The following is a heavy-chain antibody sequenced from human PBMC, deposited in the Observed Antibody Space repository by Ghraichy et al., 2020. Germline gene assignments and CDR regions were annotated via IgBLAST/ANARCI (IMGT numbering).Heavy chain of an antibody. CDR1: GYTFTGYY. CDR2: INPNSGGT. CDR3: ARDLKAYCGGDCFSDAFDI. V-gene: IGHV1-2*02. Sequence: ASVKVSCKASGYTFTGYYMHWVRQAPGQGLEWMGWINPNSGGTNYAQKFQGRVTMTRDTSISTAYMELSRLRSDDTAVYYCARDLKAYCGGDCFSDAFDIWGQVTMVTVSS. D-gene: IGHD2-21*02. J-gene: IGHJ3*02.